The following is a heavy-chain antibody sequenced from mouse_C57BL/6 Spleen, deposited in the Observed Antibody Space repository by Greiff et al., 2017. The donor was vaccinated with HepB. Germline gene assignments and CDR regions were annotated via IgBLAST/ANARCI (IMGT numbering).Heavy chain of an antibody. Sequence: VQLQQSGPELVKPGASVKMSCKASGYTFTDYNMHWVKQSHGKSLEWIGYINPNNGGTSYNQKFKGKATLTVNKSSSTAYMELRSLTSEDSAVYYCATQTAQATGAYWGQGTLVTVSA. CDR2: INPNNGGT. D-gene: IGHD3-2*02. CDR3: ATQTAQATGAY. V-gene: IGHV1-22*01. J-gene: IGHJ3*01. CDR1: GYTFTDYN.